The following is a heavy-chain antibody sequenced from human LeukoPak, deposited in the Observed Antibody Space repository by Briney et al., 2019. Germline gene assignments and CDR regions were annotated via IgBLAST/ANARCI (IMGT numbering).Heavy chain of an antibody. D-gene: IGHD3-10*01. CDR1: GYTFTSYD. Sequence: ASVKVSCKASGYTFTSYDISWGRQAPGQGLEWMGWISAYNGNTNYAQKLQGRVTMTTDTSTSTAYMELRSLRSDDTAVYYCARISMVRGDFNYFDYWGQGTLVTVSS. CDR2: ISAYNGNT. CDR3: ARISMVRGDFNYFDY. J-gene: IGHJ4*02. V-gene: IGHV1-18*01.